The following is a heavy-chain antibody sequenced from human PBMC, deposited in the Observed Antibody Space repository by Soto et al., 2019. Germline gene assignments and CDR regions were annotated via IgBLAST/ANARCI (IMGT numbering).Heavy chain of an antibody. V-gene: IGHV4-61*01. CDR3: ARYNSYAIDY. CDR2: IYYTGST. Sequence: SETLSLTCTVSGGSVSSGSYQWSWIRQSPGKGLEWIGYIYYTGSTNYNPSLKSRVTISVDTSKNQFSLKMTSVTAADRAMYFCARYNSYAIDYWGRGTLVTVSS. J-gene: IGHJ4*02. D-gene: IGHD2-8*01. CDR1: GGSVSSGSYQ.